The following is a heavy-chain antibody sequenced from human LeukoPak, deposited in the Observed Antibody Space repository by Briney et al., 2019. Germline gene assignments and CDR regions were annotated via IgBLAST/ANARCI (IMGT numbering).Heavy chain of an antibody. CDR1: GYTFTGYY. CDR2: ITPNSGGT. J-gene: IGHJ4*02. Sequence: ASVKLSCKTSGYTFTGYYIQWVRQAPGQGLEWMGWITPNSGGTNYAQKFQGRVTMTTDTSIRTVYMELSRLTSDDTAVYYCAGRAIQSGAYYCDYWGQETLVTVSS. V-gene: IGHV1-2*02. CDR3: AGRAIQSGAYYCDY. D-gene: IGHD3-10*01.